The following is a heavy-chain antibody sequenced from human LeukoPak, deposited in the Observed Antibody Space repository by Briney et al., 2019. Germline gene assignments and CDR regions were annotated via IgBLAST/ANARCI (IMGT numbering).Heavy chain of an antibody. V-gene: IGHV3-53*01. Sequence: GGSLRVSCVDSGFTVSITYMSCVREALGKGGGCVSYIYNDGSTSYADSGRGRFTISRDNSKNTLYFKMYSLRAEDTAVYYCASLKGLFDYFDYWGQGIPVTAYS. D-gene: IGHD3-22*01. CDR3: ASLKGLFDYFDY. CDR2: IYNDGST. CDR1: GFTVSITY. J-gene: IGHJ4*02.